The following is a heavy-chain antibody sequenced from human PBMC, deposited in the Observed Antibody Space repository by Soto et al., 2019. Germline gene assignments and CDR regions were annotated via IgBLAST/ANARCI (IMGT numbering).Heavy chain of an antibody. V-gene: IGHV4-31*03. CDR1: GGSISSGGYC. CDR3: ARGVLL. Sequence: PSETQSLTCTVSGGSISSGGYCWSWIRQHPGKGLEWIGCISNSGSTYYNSSLKSRVTISVDTSENQFSLKLTSVTDADTAVYYCARGVLLWGQGTLVTVSS. CDR2: ISNSGST. J-gene: IGHJ4*02.